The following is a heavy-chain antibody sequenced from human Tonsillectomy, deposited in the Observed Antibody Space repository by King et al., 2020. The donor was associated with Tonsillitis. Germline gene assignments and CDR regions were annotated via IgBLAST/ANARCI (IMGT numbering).Heavy chain of an antibody. Sequence: VQLQESGPGLVKPSETLSLTCTVPGGSVNSGSYYWSWIRQPPGKGLEWIGYIYYSGSTNYNPSLKSRVTISIDTSKNQFSLKVSSVTAADTAVYFCARARYCSSTSCSQGFYDYGMDVWGQGTTVIVSS. CDR1: GGSVNSGSYY. V-gene: IGHV4-61*01. CDR2: IYYSGST. D-gene: IGHD2-2*01. J-gene: IGHJ6*02. CDR3: ARARYCSSTSCSQGFYDYGMDV.